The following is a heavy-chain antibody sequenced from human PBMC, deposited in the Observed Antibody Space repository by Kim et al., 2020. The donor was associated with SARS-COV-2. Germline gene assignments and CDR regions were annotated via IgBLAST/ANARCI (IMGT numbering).Heavy chain of an antibody. V-gene: IGHV3-33*01. CDR1: GFTFRSYG. CDR3: ARGNDANSWVYDY. D-gene: IGHD1-1*01. CDR2: IRYDASKK. Sequence: GGSLRLSCAASGFTFRSYGMHWVRQAPGKGPEWVAGIRYDASKKYYIYSVKGRFTISRYNSKNTLFLQMDTLRAEDTAIYYCARGNDANSWVYDYWGQVT. J-gene: IGHJ4*02.